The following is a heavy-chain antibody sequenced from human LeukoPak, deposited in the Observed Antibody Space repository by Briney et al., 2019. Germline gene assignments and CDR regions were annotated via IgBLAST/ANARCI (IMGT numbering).Heavy chain of an antibody. CDR3: ARGESYNWFDP. J-gene: IGHJ5*02. V-gene: IGHV4-34*01. Sequence: SETLSLTCAVYGGSFCGYYWSWIRQPPGKGLEWIGEINHSGSTNYNPSLKSRVTISVDTSKNQFSLKLSSVTAADTAVYYCARGESYNWFDPWGQGTLVTVSS. CDR2: INHSGST. CDR1: GGSFCGYY. D-gene: IGHD1-26*01.